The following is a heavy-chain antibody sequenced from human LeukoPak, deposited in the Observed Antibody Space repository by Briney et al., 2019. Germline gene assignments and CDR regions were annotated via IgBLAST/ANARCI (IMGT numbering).Heavy chain of an antibody. J-gene: IGHJ6*02. D-gene: IGHD3-22*01. CDR2: INPNSGGT. Sequence: GASVKVSCKASGYTFTGYYMHWVRQAPGQGLEWMGWINPNSGGTNYAQKFQGRVTMTRDTSISTAYMELSRLRSDDTAVYYCARDYYYDSSGYYPSYYYYYGMDVWGQGTTVTVSS. V-gene: IGHV1-2*02. CDR3: ARDYYYDSSGYYPSYYYYYGMDV. CDR1: GYTFTGYY.